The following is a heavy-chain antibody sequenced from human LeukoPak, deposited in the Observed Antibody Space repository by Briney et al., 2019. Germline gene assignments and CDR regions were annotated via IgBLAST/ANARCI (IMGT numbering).Heavy chain of an antibody. V-gene: IGHV1-2*02. CDR2: INSNSGGT. J-gene: IGHJ4*02. CDR3: GSGGVTAAEAFDY. CDR1: GYTFTAYY. D-gene: IGHD6-13*01. Sequence: ASVKVSCKTSGYTFTAYYMHWVRQAPGQRLEWMGWINSNSGGTNYAQKFQGRVTMTRDTSISTAYMELSRWRSDDTAVYYCGSGGVTAAEAFDYWGQGTLVTVSS.